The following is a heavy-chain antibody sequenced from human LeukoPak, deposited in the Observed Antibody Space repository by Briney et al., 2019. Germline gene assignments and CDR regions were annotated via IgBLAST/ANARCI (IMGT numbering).Heavy chain of an antibody. V-gene: IGHV4-59*01. D-gene: IGHD3-22*01. Sequence: SETLSLTCTVSDAXISGYYWSWIRQPPGKGLEWIGSIHFSGSTNYNPSLRSRVTISVDTSKNQLSLKLSSVTAADTAVYYCASGYYDSSGYYYPFEYWGQGTLVTVSS. CDR2: IHFSGST. CDR1: DAXISGYY. CDR3: ASGYYDSSGYYYPFEY. J-gene: IGHJ4*02.